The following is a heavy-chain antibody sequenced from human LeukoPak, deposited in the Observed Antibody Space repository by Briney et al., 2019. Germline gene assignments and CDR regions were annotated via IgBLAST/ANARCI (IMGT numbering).Heavy chain of an antibody. CDR2: ISSSSSYI. Sequence: GGSLRLSCAASGFTFSSYSMNWVRQAPGKGLEWVSSISSSSSYIYYADSVKSRFTISRDKAKNSLYLQMNSLRGEDTAVYYCAPVAMAIAYWGQGTLVTVSS. CDR3: APVAMAIAY. CDR1: GFTFSSYS. J-gene: IGHJ4*02. D-gene: IGHD5-24*01. V-gene: IGHV3-21*01.